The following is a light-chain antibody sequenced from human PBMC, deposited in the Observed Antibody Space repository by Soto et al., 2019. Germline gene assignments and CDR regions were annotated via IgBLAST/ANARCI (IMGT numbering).Light chain of an antibody. CDR2: AAS. CDR1: QSISSY. Sequence: DIPMTQSPSSLSASVGDRVTITCRASQSISSYLHWYQQKPGKAPKLLIYAASSLQSGVPSRFSGSGSGTDFTLTISKLQPEDFATYYCQRSFSTPLTFGGGTKVEIK. J-gene: IGKJ4*01. V-gene: IGKV1-39*01. CDR3: QRSFSTPLT.